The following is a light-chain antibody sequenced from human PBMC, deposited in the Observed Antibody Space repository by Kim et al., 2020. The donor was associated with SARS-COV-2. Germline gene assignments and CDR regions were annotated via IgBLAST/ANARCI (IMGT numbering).Light chain of an antibody. J-gene: IGKJ4*01. CDR3: QQYNSYPLT. CDR1: QSISSW. V-gene: IGKV1-5*03. CDR2: ESS. Sequence: DIQMTQSPSTLSASVGDRVTISCRASQSISSWLAWYQQKPGKAPNLLIYESSSLESGVPSRFSGSGSGTEFPLTISSLQPDAFATYYCQQYNSYPLTFGGGTNVDIK.